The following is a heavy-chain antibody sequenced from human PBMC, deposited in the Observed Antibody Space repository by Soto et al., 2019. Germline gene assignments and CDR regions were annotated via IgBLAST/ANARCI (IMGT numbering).Heavy chain of an antibody. V-gene: IGHV3-33*01. CDR2: ILNDGSNR. J-gene: IGHJ6*02. Sequence: QVQLVESGGGVVQPGRSLRLSCAASEFTFSNYGMHWVRQAPGKGLEWVAVILNDGSNRYHADSVKDRFTISRDNSKNTLSLQMNTLRAEDTSVYYCARDDEYSGNGMDVWGHGTTVTVS. CDR3: ARDDEYSGNGMDV. D-gene: IGHD3-10*01. CDR1: EFTFSNYG.